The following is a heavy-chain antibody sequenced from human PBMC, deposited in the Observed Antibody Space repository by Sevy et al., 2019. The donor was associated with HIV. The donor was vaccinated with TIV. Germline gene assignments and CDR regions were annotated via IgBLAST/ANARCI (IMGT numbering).Heavy chain of an antibody. Sequence: GGSLRLSCAASGFTVSSNYMSWVRQAPGKGLEWVSVIYSGGSTYYADSVKGRFTISRDNSKNTLYLQMNSLRAKDTAVYYCARESYYYDSSGDNWFDPWGQGTLVTVSS. CDR2: IYSGGST. J-gene: IGHJ5*02. CDR1: GFTVSSNY. CDR3: ARESYYYDSSGDNWFDP. V-gene: IGHV3-53*01. D-gene: IGHD3-22*01.